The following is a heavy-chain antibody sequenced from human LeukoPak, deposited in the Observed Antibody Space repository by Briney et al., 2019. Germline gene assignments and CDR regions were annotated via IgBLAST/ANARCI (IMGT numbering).Heavy chain of an antibody. Sequence: PGESLRLSCAASGFTFSSYAMSWVRQAPGKGLEWVSAISGSGGSTYYADSVEGRFTLSRDNSKNTLYLQMNSLRAEDTAVYYCAKVGTFAPATKTYFDYWGQGTLVTVSS. CDR2: ISGSGGST. CDR3: AKVGTFAPATKTYFDY. J-gene: IGHJ4*02. D-gene: IGHD1-26*01. V-gene: IGHV3-23*01. CDR1: GFTFSSYA.